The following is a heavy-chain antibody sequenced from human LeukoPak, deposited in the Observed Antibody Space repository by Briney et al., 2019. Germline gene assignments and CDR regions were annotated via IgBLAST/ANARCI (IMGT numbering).Heavy chain of an antibody. CDR2: INHSGST. J-gene: IGHJ3*02. Sequence: PSETLSLTCAVYGGSFSGYYWSWIRQPPGKGLEWIGEINHSGSTNYSPSLKSRVTISVDTSKNQFSLKLSSVTAADTAVYYCARHSSSGWYLDAFDIWGQGTMVTVSS. CDR1: GGSFSGYY. CDR3: ARHSSSGWYLDAFDI. D-gene: IGHD6-19*01. V-gene: IGHV4-34*01.